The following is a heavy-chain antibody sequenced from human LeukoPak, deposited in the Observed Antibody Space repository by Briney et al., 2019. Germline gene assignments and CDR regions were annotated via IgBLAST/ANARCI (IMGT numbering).Heavy chain of an antibody. CDR2: INPSVGST. Sequence: ASVNLSCKASGYTFTSYYMHWVRPAPGQGLEWVGIINPSVGSTSYAKTFAGRGTITREPATNTVYMELSSLRSEDTAVYYCARDGFSYGDYYTNWFDPWGQGTLVTVSS. CDR1: GYTFTSYY. J-gene: IGHJ5*02. V-gene: IGHV1-46*01. D-gene: IGHD4-17*01. CDR3: ARDGFSYGDYYTNWFDP.